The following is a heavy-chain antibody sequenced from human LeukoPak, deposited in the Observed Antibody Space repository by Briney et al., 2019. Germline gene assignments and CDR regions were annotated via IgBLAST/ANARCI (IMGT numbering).Heavy chain of an antibody. CDR3: AGGRRFCYCGRCHGYYYGMEL. CDR1: GFTFSSYG. J-gene: IGHJ6*04. D-gene: IGHD1-26*01. Sequence: GRSLRLSCAASGFTFSSYGMHWVRQAPGKGLEWVAVIWYDGSNKYYADSVKGRFTISRDNSKNTLYLQMNSLRAEDKAVYYCAGGRRFCYCGRCHGYYYGMELWGKGTTVTGPS. V-gene: IGHV3-33*01. CDR2: IWYDGSNK.